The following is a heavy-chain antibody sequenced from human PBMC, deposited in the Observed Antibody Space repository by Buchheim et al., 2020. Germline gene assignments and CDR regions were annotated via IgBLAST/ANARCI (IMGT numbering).Heavy chain of an antibody. V-gene: IGHV1-46*03. CDR2: ITPSGGST. D-gene: IGHD3-3*01. J-gene: IGHJ6*02. Sequence: QVQLVQSGAEVKKPGASVKVSCKASGYTFTSYYMHWVRQAPGQGLEWMVIITPSGGSTSYAQKFQGRVTMIRDTSTSTVYMELSSLRSEDTAVYYCATPYYDFWSGYPGDYYYGMDVWGQGTT. CDR1: GYTFTSYY. CDR3: ATPYYDFWSGYPGDYYYGMDV.